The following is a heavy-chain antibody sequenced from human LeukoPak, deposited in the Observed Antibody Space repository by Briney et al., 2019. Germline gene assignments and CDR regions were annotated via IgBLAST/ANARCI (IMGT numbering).Heavy chain of an antibody. CDR2: IHHSGST. V-gene: IGHV4-4*02. CDR1: GASVSSRNW. D-gene: IGHD3-10*01. CDR3: ARLHEITMVRGVIDYYFDY. Sequence: SGTLSLTCAVSGASVSSRNWWMWVRQPPKKGLEWIGEIHHSGSTNYNPSLKSRVTISVDTSKNLFSLKLSSVTAADTAVYYCARLHEITMVRGVIDYYFDYWGQGTLVTVSS. J-gene: IGHJ4*02.